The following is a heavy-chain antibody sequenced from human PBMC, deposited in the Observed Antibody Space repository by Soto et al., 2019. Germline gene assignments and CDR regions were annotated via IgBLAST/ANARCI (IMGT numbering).Heavy chain of an antibody. CDR2: IYYSGST. J-gene: IGHJ4*02. CDR1: CGSIISYY. CDR3: ARARSIAAAGFDY. Sequence: SETLSLTCTFSCGSIISYYWSWIRQPPGKGLEWIGYIYYSGSTNYNPSLKSRVTISVDTSKNQFSLKLSSVTAADTAVYYCARARSIAAAGFDYWGQGTLVTVSS. D-gene: IGHD6-13*01. V-gene: IGHV4-59*01.